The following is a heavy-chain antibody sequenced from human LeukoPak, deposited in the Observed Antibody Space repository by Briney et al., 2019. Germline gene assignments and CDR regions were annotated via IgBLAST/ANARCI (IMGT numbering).Heavy chain of an antibody. CDR1: GGSISSYY. Sequence: SETLSLTCTVSGGSISSYYWSWIRQPPGKGLEWIGYIYYSGSTNYNPSLKSRVTISVDTSKNQFSLKLSSVTAADTAVYYCARQSTMVRDIDYWGQGTLVTVSS. V-gene: IGHV4-59*08. CDR3: ARQSTMVRDIDY. J-gene: IGHJ4*02. CDR2: IYYSGST. D-gene: IGHD3-10*01.